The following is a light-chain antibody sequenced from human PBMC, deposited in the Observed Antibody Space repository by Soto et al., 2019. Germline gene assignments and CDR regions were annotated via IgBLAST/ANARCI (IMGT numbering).Light chain of an antibody. V-gene: IGLV1-51*01. J-gene: IGLJ1*01. CDR1: NSSIGNNC. Sequence: SVLTQPPSVSATPGQTVTISCSGSNSSIGNNCVSWYQQLPGTAPKLLIYDNNKRPSEIPDRFSGSKSGTSATLGITGLQTGDEADYYCGTWDSSLSAGVFGTGTKVTVL. CDR3: GTWDSSLSAGV. CDR2: DNN.